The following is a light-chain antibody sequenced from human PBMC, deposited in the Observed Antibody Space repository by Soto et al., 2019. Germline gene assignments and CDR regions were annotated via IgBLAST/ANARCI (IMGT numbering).Light chain of an antibody. CDR1: SSDVGGYNY. V-gene: IGLV2-14*01. CDR3: SSYTSSSTLVV. J-gene: IGLJ2*01. Sequence: LTQPASVSGSPGHSITISCTGTSSDVGGYNYVSWYQQHPGKAPKLMIYDVSNRPSGVSNRFSGSKSGNTASLTISGLQAEDEADYYCSSYTSSSTLVVFGGGTKVTVL. CDR2: DVS.